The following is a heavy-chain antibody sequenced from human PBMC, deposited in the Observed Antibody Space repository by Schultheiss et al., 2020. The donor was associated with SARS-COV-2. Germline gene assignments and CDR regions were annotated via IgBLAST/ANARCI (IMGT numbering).Heavy chain of an antibody. J-gene: IGHJ4*02. Sequence: SVKVSCKASGGTFSSYAISWVRQAPGQGLEWMGGIIPIFGTANYAQRFQGRVTVTADKSTSTAYMELSSLRSEDTAVYYCARSGLGASFDYWGQGTLVTVSS. D-gene: IGHD5-12*01. CDR1: GGTFSSYA. V-gene: IGHV1-69*06. CDR3: ARSGLGASFDY. CDR2: IIPIFGTA.